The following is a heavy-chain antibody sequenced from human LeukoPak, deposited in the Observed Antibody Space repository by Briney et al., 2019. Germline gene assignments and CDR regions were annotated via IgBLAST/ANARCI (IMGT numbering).Heavy chain of an antibody. CDR2: ITQDGSEK. D-gene: IGHD2-15*01. CDR3: ARVYSRALYN. Sequence: GGSLRLSCAASGFTFSTYWMRWVRQAAGKGLEWVADITQDGSEKYYVDSVKGRFTISRDNAKNSLYLQMNSLKVEDTAVYYCARVYSRALYNWGQGTLVTVSS. CDR1: GFTFSTYW. V-gene: IGHV3-7*01. J-gene: IGHJ4*02.